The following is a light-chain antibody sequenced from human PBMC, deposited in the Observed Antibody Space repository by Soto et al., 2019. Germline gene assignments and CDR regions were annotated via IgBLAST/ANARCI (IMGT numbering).Light chain of an antibody. CDR3: QQSYRNPIT. CDR1: QSISNY. V-gene: IGKV1-39*01. CDR2: AAS. J-gene: IGKJ5*01. Sequence: DIQMTQSASSLSASVGDRVTITCRASQSISNYLNWYQQKPGKAPNLLIHAASSLQSGVPPRFSGSGSGTDFTLTISSPQPEDFATYFCQQSYRNPITFGQGTRLEIK.